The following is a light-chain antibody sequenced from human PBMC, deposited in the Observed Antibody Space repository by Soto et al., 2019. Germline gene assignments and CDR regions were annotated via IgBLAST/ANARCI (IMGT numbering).Light chain of an antibody. V-gene: IGKV1-12*01. Sequence: DIQMTQSPSSVSASVGDRVTITCRASQYVSEWLAWYQQKPGKAPKPLIYATSHLRSGVPTRFSGRGSGTDFTLTISGLQPEDCATYDCQQTNDGPLTFGGGTKVEIK. CDR1: QYVSEW. CDR3: QQTNDGPLT. CDR2: ATS. J-gene: IGKJ4*01.